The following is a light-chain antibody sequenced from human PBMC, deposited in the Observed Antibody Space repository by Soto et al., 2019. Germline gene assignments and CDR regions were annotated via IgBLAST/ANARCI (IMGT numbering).Light chain of an antibody. CDR2: GAS. J-gene: IGKJ1*01. CDR1: QRVYSSY. V-gene: IGKV3-20*01. CDR3: QQYGSSPPA. Sequence: ENVLTQSPGTLSLSLGERATLSCRASQRVYSSYLAWYQQKPGQAPRLLMYGASSRATGIPDRFSGSGSGTDFTLTISRLEPEDFAVYYCQQYGSSPPAFGQGTKVEIK.